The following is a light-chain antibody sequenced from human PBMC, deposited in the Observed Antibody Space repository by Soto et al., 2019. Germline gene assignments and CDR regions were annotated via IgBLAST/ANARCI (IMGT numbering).Light chain of an antibody. V-gene: IGLV2-14*01. CDR1: NSDVGGYNY. J-gene: IGLJ1*01. Sequence: QSALTQPASVSGSPGQSITISCTGSNSDVGGYNYVSWYQQHPGKAPKLMIYEVDNRPSGVSNRFSGSKSGNTASLTISGLQAEDEADYYCSSHRSSGPIFVFGTGTKVTV. CDR3: SSHRSSGPIFV. CDR2: EVD.